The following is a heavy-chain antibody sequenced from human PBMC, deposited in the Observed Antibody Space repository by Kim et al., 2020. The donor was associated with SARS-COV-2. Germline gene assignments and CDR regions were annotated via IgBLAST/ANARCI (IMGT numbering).Heavy chain of an antibody. V-gene: IGHV3-66*01. Sequence: TYYADSVKGRFTISRDTSKNTLYLQMNSLRDEHTAVYYCARAPYSSTRRDCWVPGTLGTVSS. CDR3: ARAPYSSTRRDC. CDR2: T. D-gene: IGHD6-13*01. J-gene: IGHJ4*02.